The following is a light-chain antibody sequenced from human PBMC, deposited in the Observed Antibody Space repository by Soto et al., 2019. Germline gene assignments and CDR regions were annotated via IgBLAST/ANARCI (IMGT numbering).Light chain of an antibody. Sequence: QSALTQPASVSGPPGQSITISCTGTSSDVGGYNYVSWYQQHPGKAPKLMIYDVTNRPSGVSNRFSGSKSGNTASLTISGLQAEDEADYYCISYRGSSTYGFGTGTKVTV. J-gene: IGLJ1*01. CDR2: DVT. CDR3: ISYRGSSTYG. CDR1: SSDVGGYNY. V-gene: IGLV2-14*03.